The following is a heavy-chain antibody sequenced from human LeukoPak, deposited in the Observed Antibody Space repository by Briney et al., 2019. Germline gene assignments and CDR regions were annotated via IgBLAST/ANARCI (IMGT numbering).Heavy chain of an antibody. CDR1: GFIVTVNY. CDR3: AADFYTSYHLGY. CDR2: IYKSGTI. J-gene: IGHJ4*02. V-gene: IGHV3-66*01. D-gene: IGHD3-16*01. Sequence: GGSLRLSCAVSGFIVTVNYMSWVRQAPGKGLEWVSIIYKSGTISYADSVKGRFIISRDSSTNTLSLQMTSLRAEDTAVYYCAADFYTSYHLGYWGQGTLVTVSS.